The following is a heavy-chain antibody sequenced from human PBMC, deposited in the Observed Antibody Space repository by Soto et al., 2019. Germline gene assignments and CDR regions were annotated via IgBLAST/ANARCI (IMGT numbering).Heavy chain of an antibody. J-gene: IGHJ4*02. Sequence: PGGSLRLSCAASGFTFNHYPMHWVRQAPGKGLEWVAVMSSDGRDKFYADSVKGRFTISRDNSKNTLYLQMNSLRAEDTAVYYCARDAPFHDYWGQGTPVTVSS. CDR2: MSSDGRDK. CDR3: ARDAPFHDY. V-gene: IGHV3-30*04. D-gene: IGHD3-16*01. CDR1: GFTFNHYP.